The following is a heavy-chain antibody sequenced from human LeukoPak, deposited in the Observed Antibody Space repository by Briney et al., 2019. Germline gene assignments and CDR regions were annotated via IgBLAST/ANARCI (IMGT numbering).Heavy chain of an antibody. CDR1: GFTFSSYA. D-gene: IGHD3-3*01. J-gene: IGHJ3*02. V-gene: IGHV3-23*01. CDR2: ISGSGGST. CDR3: AKDSVIFGVVNAFDI. Sequence: GGSLRLSCAASGFTFSSYAMSWVRQAPGKGLEWDSAISGSGGSTYYADSVKGRFTISRDNSKNTLYLQMNSLRAEDTAVYYCAKDSVIFGVVNAFDIWGQGTMVTVSS.